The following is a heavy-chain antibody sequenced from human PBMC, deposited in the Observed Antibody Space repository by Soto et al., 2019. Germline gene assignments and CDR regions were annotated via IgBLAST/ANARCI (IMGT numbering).Heavy chain of an antibody. J-gene: IGHJ4*02. D-gene: IGHD3-10*01. V-gene: IGHV3-7*01. CDR1: GFTFSSYW. CDR3: ARDRYYYGSGSYFVD. CDR2: IKQDGSEK. Sequence: EVQLVESGGGLVQPGGSLRLSCAASGFTFSSYWMSWVRQSPGKGLEWGANIKQDGSEKYYVDSVKGRVTISRDNAKNSLYLQMKGLRAEDTAVYYWARDRYYYGSGSYFVDWGQGTLVTVSS.